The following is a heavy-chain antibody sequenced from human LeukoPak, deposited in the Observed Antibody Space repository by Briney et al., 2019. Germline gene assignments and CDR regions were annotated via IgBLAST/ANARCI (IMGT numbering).Heavy chain of an antibody. Sequence: PSETLSLTCTVSGGSISSSSYYWGWIRQPPGKGLEWIGSIYYSGSTYYNPSLKSRVTISVDTSRNQFSLKLSSVTAADTAVYYCAREHRSSWYGAFNWFDPWGQGTLVTVSS. CDR1: GGSISSSSYY. J-gene: IGHJ5*02. V-gene: IGHV4-39*07. CDR3: AREHRSSWYGAFNWFDP. D-gene: IGHD6-13*01. CDR2: IYYSGST.